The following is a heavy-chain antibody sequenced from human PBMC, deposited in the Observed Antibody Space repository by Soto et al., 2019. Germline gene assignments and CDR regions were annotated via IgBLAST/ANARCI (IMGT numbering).Heavy chain of an antibody. CDR2: IKSKTDGGTT. CDR1: GFTFSNAW. D-gene: IGHD3-9*01. CDR3: TTKGYYDILTGYPYPDY. V-gene: IGHV3-15*01. Sequence: GGSLRLSCAASGFTFSNAWMSWVRQAPGKGLEWVGRIKSKTDGGTTDYAAPVKGRFTISRDDSKNTLYLQMNSLKTEDTAVYYCTTKGYYDILTGYPYPDYWGQGTLVTVSS. J-gene: IGHJ4*02.